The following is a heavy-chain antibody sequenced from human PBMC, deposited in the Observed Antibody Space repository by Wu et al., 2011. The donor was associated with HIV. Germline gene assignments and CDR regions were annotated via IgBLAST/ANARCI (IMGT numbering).Heavy chain of an antibody. V-gene: IGHV1-69*05. J-gene: IGHJ4*02. Sequence: QVQLVQSGAEVKKPGSSVKVSCKASGDTFSTYGINWVRQAPGQGLEWMGGIIPMFGTAKYAQKFQGRVTITTDESTSTAYMELSSLRSEDTAIYYCARSPFVSTMGYFDYWGQGTLVTVSS. D-gene: IGHD5/OR15-5a*01. CDR2: IIPMFGTA. CDR3: ARSPFVSTMGYFDY. CDR1: GDTFSTYG.